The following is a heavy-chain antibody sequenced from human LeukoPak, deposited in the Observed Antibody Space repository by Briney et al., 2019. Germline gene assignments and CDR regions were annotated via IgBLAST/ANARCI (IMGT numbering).Heavy chain of an antibody. V-gene: IGHV3-7*03. CDR2: IKQDGSEK. CDR3: ARVGGRSSPLGY. J-gene: IGHJ4*02. Sequence: GGSLRLSCAASGFTFSSHWMSWLRQPPGKGLEWVANIKQDGSEKYYVDSVRRLFTISRDNEKNSPLLQMTSSGAEDVAVYYCARVGGRSSPLGYWGQATLVTASS. CDR1: GFTFSSHW. D-gene: IGHD2/OR15-2a*01.